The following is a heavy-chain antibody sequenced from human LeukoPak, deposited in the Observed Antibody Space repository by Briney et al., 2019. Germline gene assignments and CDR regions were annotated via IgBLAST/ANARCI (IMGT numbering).Heavy chain of an antibody. J-gene: IGHJ6*02. CDR3: ARGRYGPTYYYYYGMDV. CDR2: IIPIFGTA. V-gene: IGHV1-69*13. CDR1: GGTFTSYA. D-gene: IGHD4/OR15-4a*01. Sequence: SVKVSCTASGGTFTSYAISWVRQAPGQGLEWMGGIIPIFGTANYAQKFQGRVTITADESTSTAYMELSSLRSEDTAVYYCARGRYGPTYYYYYGMDVWGQGTTVTVSS.